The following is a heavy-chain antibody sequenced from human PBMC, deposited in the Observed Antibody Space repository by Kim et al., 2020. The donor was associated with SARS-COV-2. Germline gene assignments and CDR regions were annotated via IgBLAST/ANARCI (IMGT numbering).Heavy chain of an antibody. D-gene: IGHD6-19*01. V-gene: IGHV3-30*18. J-gene: IGHJ4*02. CDR2: ISYDGSNK. Sequence: GGSLRLSCAASGFTFSSYGMHWVRQAPGKGLEWVAVISYDGSNKYYADSVKGRFTISRDNSKNTLYLQMNSLRAEDTAVYYCAKGGYSSGCDYWGQGTLVTVSS. CDR1: GFTFSSYG. CDR3: AKGGYSSGCDY.